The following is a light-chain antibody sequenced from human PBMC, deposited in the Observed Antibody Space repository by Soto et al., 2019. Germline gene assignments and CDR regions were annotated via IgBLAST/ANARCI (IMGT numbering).Light chain of an antibody. CDR2: GAS. V-gene: IGKV3-20*01. J-gene: IGKJ4*01. CDR1: QSVSSSY. CDR3: QQYVTSPL. Sequence: EIVLTQSPGTLSLSPGERATLSCRASQSVSSSYLAWYQQKPGQAPRLLIYGASSRATGIPDRFSGSGSGTDFTLTISRLESEDFAVYYCQQYVTSPLFGGGTEVDIK.